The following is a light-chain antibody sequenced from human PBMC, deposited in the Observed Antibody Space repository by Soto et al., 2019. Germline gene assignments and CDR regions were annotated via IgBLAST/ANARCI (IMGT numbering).Light chain of an antibody. Sequence: QAVVPQEPSLTVSPGGTVTLTCGSSTGPVTGGHYPYWIQQKPGQAPRTLIYDTSNKHSWTPARFSGSLLGGKAALTLSGAQPEDEAEYYCLLTYSGASYVFGTGTRSPS. CDR1: TGPVTGGHY. V-gene: IGLV7-46*01. CDR3: LLTYSGASYV. J-gene: IGLJ1*01. CDR2: DTS.